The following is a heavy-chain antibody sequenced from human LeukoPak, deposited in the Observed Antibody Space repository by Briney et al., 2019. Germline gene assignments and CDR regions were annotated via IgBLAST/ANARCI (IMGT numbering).Heavy chain of an antibody. Sequence: GESLKISCKGSGYTFTSYWIGWVRQMPGKGLEWMGSVHPGDSDIRYSPSFQGQATISADKSISTAYLQWSSLRASDTAMYYCARWAGYSISWHYFNYWGQGTLVTVSS. CDR2: VHPGDSDI. D-gene: IGHD6-13*01. J-gene: IGHJ4*02. CDR1: GYTFTSYW. V-gene: IGHV5-51*01. CDR3: ARWAGYSISWHYFNY.